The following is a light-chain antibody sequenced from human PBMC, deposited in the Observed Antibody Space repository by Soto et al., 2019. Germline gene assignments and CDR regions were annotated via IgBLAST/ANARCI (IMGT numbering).Light chain of an antibody. CDR3: SSYTGSNTHVV. J-gene: IGLJ2*01. Sequence: QSALTQPASVSGSPGQSITISCTGTSDDIGANNYVSWYQQHPGKAPKLIIYDVSNRPWGVSHRFSGSESGNTASLTIAGLQAEDEADYHCSSYTGSNTHVVFGGGTKLTVL. CDR2: DVS. V-gene: IGLV2-14*01. CDR1: SDDIGANNY.